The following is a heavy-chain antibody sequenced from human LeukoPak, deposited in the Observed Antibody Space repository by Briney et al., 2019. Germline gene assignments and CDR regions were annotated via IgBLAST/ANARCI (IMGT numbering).Heavy chain of an antibody. CDR3: ARLYDSSGYVAEYFQH. CDR1: GYSFTSYW. V-gene: IGHV5-51*01. D-gene: IGHD3-22*01. J-gene: IGHJ1*01. Sequence: GESPKISCKGSGYSFTSYWIGWVRQMPEKGLEWMGIIYPGDSDTRYSPSFQGQVTISADKSISTAYLQWSSLKASDTAMYYCARLYDSSGYVAEYFQHWGQGTLVTVSS. CDR2: IYPGDSDT.